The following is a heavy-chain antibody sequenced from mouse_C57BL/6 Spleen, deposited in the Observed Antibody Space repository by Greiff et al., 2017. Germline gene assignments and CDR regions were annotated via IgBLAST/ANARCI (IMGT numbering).Heavy chain of an antibody. Sequence: EVQLVQSGAGLVKPGASLKLSCTASGFTFSDYGMHWVRQAPGKGLEWIGYISSGSSTIYYADKVKGRFTIATDKSTNTLFLQLTSLTSEDTAMYYCARRCNYAFYFDDWGQGTTLTVSS. D-gene: IGHD2-1*01. V-gene: IGHV5-17*01. CDR2: ISSGSSTI. CDR3: ARRCNYAFYFDD. J-gene: IGHJ2*01. CDR1: GFTFSDYG.